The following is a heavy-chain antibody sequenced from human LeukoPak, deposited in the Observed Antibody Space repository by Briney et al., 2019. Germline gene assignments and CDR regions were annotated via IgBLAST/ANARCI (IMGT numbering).Heavy chain of an antibody. CDR1: GFTFSNHE. CDR2: ISSSGSTI. CDR3: ASESDFWSGYYSVLDY. Sequence: PGGSLRLSCAASGFTFSNHEMNWVRQAPGKGLEWVSYISSSGSTIYYADSVKGRFTISRDNAKNSLDLQMNSLRAEDTAVYYCASESDFWSGYYSVLDYWGQGTLVTVSS. D-gene: IGHD3-3*01. V-gene: IGHV3-48*03. J-gene: IGHJ4*02.